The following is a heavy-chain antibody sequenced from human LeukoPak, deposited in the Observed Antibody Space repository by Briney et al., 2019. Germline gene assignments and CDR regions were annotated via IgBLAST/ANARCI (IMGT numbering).Heavy chain of an antibody. D-gene: IGHD3-10*01. CDR3: ARANYYGSGKKDLDY. Sequence: ASVKVSCKASGYTFTTYDIIWVRQATGQGLEWMGWMNPNSGNTGYAQKFQGRVTMTRNTSMSTAYMELNSLRSEDTAVYYCARANYYGSGKKDLDYWGQGTLVTVSS. J-gene: IGHJ4*02. CDR1: GYTFTTYD. V-gene: IGHV1-8*01. CDR2: MNPNSGNT.